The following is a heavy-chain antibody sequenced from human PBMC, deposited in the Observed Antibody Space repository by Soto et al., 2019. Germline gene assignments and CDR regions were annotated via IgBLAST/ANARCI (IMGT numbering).Heavy chain of an antibody. D-gene: IGHD6-13*01. Sequence: GGSLSLSCAASGFTFSSYGMSWVRQAPGKGLEWVSAISGSGGSTNYADSVKGRFTISRDNSKNTLYLQMNSLRAEDTAVYYCAKAYSSSWYESFDYWGQGTLVTVSS. CDR1: GFTFSSYG. CDR2: ISGSGGST. V-gene: IGHV3-23*01. CDR3: AKAYSSSWYESFDY. J-gene: IGHJ4*02.